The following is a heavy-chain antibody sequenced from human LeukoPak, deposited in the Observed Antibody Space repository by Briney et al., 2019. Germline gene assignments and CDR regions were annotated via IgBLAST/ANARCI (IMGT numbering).Heavy chain of an antibody. V-gene: IGHV4-34*01. CDR3: ARVFSSPLNLTPRFDY. Sequence: ASETLSLTCAVYGGSFSGYYWSWIRQPPGKGLEWIGEINHSGSTNYNPSLESRVTISVDTSKNQFSLKLSSVTAADTAVYYCARVFSSPLNLTPRFDYWGQGTLATVSS. D-gene: IGHD1-14*01. J-gene: IGHJ4*02. CDR1: GGSFSGYY. CDR2: INHSGST.